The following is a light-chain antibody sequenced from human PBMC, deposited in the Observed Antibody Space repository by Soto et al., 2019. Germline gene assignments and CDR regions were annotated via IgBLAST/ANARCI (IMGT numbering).Light chain of an antibody. CDR1: STDVGGYNA. CDR2: EVT. J-gene: IGLJ1*01. Sequence: QSVLGQPASVSGSPGQTITISCTGTSTDVGGYNAVSWYQHHPGKAPKLIISEVTHRPSGVSDRFSASKSGNTASLTISGLQAEDEADYYCNSFRVSHLYVFGTGTKVTVL. CDR3: NSFRVSHLYV. V-gene: IGLV2-14*01.